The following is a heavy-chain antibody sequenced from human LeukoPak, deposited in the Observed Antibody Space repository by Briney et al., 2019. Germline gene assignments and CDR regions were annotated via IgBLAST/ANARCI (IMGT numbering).Heavy chain of an antibody. CDR2: ISGSGGST. CDR3: AKDFSYGYASFDY. Sequence: GGSLRLSCAASGFTFSSYAMSWVRQAPGKGLEWVSAISGSGGSTYYADSVKGRFAISRDNSKNTLYLQMNSLRAEDTAVYYCAKDFSYGYASFDYWGQGTLVTVSS. CDR1: GFTFSSYA. V-gene: IGHV3-23*01. J-gene: IGHJ4*02. D-gene: IGHD5-18*01.